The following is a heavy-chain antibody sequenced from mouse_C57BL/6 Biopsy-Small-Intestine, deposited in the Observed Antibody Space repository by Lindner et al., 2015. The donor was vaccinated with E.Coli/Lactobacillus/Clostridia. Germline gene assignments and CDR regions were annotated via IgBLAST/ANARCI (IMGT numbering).Heavy chain of an antibody. CDR3: ARGRGSSYYYFGY. D-gene: IGHD1-1*01. CDR1: GYTFATYP. Sequence: VQLQESGAELVEPGASVKMSCKASGYTFATYPIEWMKQNHGMSLEWIGNFHPYNDDTKYNEKFKGKATLTVEKSSSTVYLELSRLTSDDSAVYYCARGRGSSYYYFGYWGQGTTLTVSS. V-gene: IGHV1-47*01. CDR2: FHPYNDDT. J-gene: IGHJ2*01.